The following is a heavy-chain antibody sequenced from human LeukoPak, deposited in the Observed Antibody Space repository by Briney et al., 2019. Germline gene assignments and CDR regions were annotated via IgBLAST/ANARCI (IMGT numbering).Heavy chain of an antibody. CDR2: ISSSGRAI. CDR1: GFTFSSYE. Sequence: GGSLRLSRAGSGFTFSSYEMNWVRQAPGKGLEWVSYISSSGRAIYYADSVKGRFTVSRDNAKNSLYLQMNSLRAEDTAVYYCARCPRWAHFDYWGQGTLVTVSS. CDR3: ARCPRWAHFDY. D-gene: IGHD4-23*01. J-gene: IGHJ4*02. V-gene: IGHV3-48*03.